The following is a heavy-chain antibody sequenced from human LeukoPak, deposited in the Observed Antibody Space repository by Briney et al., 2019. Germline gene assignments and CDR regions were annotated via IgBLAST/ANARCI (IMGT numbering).Heavy chain of an antibody. CDR1: GFTFSSYG. Sequence: PGGSLRLSCAASGFTFSSYGMHWVRQAPGKGLEWVAVISYDGSNKYYADSVKGRFTISRDNSKNTLYLQMNSLRAEDTAVYYCAREDSSGWYPTPFDYWGQGTLVTVSS. D-gene: IGHD6-19*01. V-gene: IGHV3-30*03. CDR2: ISYDGSNK. CDR3: AREDSSGWYPTPFDY. J-gene: IGHJ4*02.